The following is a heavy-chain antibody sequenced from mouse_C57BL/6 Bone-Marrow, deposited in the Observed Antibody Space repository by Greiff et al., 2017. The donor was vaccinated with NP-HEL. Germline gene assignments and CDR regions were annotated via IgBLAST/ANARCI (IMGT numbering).Heavy chain of an antibody. CDR2: INPSSGYT. Sequence: VQLVESGAELARPGASVKMSCKASGYTFTSYTMHWVKQRPGQGLEWIGYINPSSGYTKYNQKFKDKATLTADKSFSTAYMQLSSLTSEDSAVYYCARGGYYEGYWGQGTTLTVSS. CDR3: ARGGYYEGY. D-gene: IGHD2-3*01. CDR1: GYTFTSYT. V-gene: IGHV1-4*01. J-gene: IGHJ2*01.